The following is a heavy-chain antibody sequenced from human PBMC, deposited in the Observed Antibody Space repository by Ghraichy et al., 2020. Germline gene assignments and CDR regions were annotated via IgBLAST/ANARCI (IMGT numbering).Heavy chain of an antibody. V-gene: IGHV4-59*11. CDR1: RGSIFSHF. CDR2: AYETGST. CDR3: ARGSEDHLTMGSSLDV. J-gene: IGHJ6*02. D-gene: IGHD2-2*01. Sequence: ESLNISCTVSRGSIFSHFWTWIRQPPGKGLEWIGYAYETGSTSYNASLKSRVTISVDTSKDQFSLKLTSVTAADTAVYFCARGSEDHLTMGSSLDVWGHGTTVTLPS.